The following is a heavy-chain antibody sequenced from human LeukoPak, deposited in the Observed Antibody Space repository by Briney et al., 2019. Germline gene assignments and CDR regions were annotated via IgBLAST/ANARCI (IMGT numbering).Heavy chain of an antibody. V-gene: IGHV4-4*07. CDR1: GGSISSYY. Sequence: SETLSLTSTVSGGSISSYYWSWIRQPAGKGLEWIGRIYTSGSTNYNPSLKSRVTMSVDTSKNQISLKVNSVTAADTAVYYRARESYSSSYLFDFRGQGTLVTVSS. CDR2: IYTSGST. J-gene: IGHJ4*02. CDR3: ARESYSSSYLFDF. D-gene: IGHD6-6*01.